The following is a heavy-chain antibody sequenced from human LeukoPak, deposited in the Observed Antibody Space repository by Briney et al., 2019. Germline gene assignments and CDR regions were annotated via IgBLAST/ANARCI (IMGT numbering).Heavy chain of an antibody. CDR1: GYTLTELS. J-gene: IGHJ6*02. Sequence: ASVKVSCKVSGYTLTELSMHWVRQAPGKGLEWMGGFDPEDGETIYAQKFQGRVTMTEDTSTDTAYMELSSLRSEDTAVYYRATTYNWNRYYYYGMDVWGQGTTVTVSS. D-gene: IGHD1-20*01. V-gene: IGHV1-24*01. CDR3: ATTYNWNRYYYYGMDV. CDR2: FDPEDGET.